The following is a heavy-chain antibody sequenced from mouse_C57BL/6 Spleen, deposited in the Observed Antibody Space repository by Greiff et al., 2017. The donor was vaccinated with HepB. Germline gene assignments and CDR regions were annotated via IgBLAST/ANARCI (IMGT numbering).Heavy chain of an antibody. V-gene: IGHV1-50*01. CDR3: ARGSHSNGYFDV. Sequence: VQLQQPGAELVKPGASVKLSCKASGYTFTSYWMQWVKQRPGQGLEWIGEIDPSDSHTNYNQKFKGKATVTVDTSSSTAYMQLSSLTSEDSAVYYCARGSHSNGYFDVWGTGTTVTVSS. CDR1: GYTFTSYW. CDR2: IDPSDSHT. J-gene: IGHJ1*03. D-gene: IGHD2-5*01.